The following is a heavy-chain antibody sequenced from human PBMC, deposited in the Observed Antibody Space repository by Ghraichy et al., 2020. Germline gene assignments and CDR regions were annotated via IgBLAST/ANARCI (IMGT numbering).Heavy chain of an antibody. J-gene: IGHJ4*02. Sequence: GGSLRLSCAASGFTFSSYAMHWVRQAPGKGLEWVAVISYDGSNKYYADSVKGRFTISRDNSKNTLYLQMNSLRAEDTAVYYCASPVSYYDSSGYYFDYWGQGTLVTVSS. CDR3: ASPVSYYDSSGYYFDY. CDR1: GFTFSSYA. D-gene: IGHD3-22*01. CDR2: ISYDGSNK. V-gene: IGHV3-30-3*01.